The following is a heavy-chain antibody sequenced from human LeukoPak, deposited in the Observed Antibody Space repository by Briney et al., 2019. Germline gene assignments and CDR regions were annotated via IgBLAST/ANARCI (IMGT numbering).Heavy chain of an antibody. J-gene: IGHJ4*02. CDR1: GYTFTSYY. D-gene: IGHD3-9*01. V-gene: IGHV1-46*01. CDR3: ARDRRDLLTASSPDY. CDR2: INPSGGST. Sequence: ASVKVSCKASGYTFTSYYMHWVRQAPGQGLEWMGIINPSGGSTSYAQKFQGRVTMTTDTSTSSAYMELRSLRSDDTAVYFCARDRRDLLTASSPDYWGQGTLVTVSS.